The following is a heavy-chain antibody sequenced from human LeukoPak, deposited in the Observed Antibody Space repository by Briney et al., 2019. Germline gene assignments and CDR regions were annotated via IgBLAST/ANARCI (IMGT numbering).Heavy chain of an antibody. D-gene: IGHD6-13*01. J-gene: IGHJ3*01. CDR3: ARDGYSSTFTAFDV. CDR1: GGSFSGYY. Sequence: SETLSLTCAVYGGSFSGYYWSWIRQPPGKGLEWIGEINHSGSTNYNPSLKSRVTISVDTSKNQFSLKLSSVTAADTAVYYCARDGYSSTFTAFDVWGQGTMVTVSS. CDR2: INHSGST. V-gene: IGHV4-34*01.